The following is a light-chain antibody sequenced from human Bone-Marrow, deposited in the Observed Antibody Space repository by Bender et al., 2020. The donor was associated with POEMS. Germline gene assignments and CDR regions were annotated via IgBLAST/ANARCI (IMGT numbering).Light chain of an antibody. CDR1: SSDVGGYNY. J-gene: IGLJ1*01. CDR2: EVS. CDR3: QAWDSSTYV. Sequence: QSALTQPPSASGSPGQSVVISCTGTSSDVGGYNYVSWYQQHPGKAPKLMIYEVSKRPSGVPERFSGSNSGNTATLTISGTQAMDEADYYCQAWDSSTYVFGTGTKVTVL. V-gene: IGLV2-8*01.